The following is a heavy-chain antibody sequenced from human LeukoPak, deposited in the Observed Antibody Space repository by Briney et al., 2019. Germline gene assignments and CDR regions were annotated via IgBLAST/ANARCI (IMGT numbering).Heavy chain of an antibody. V-gene: IGHV4-38-2*01. CDR2: IYHSGST. Sequence: PSETLSLTCAVSGYSISSGYYWGWIRQPPGKGLEWIGSIYHSGSTYYNPSLKSRVTISVDTSKNQFSLKLSSVTAADTAVYYCARSPERWLQLLIDYWGQGTLVIVSS. CDR3: ARSPERWLQLLIDY. J-gene: IGHJ4*02. CDR1: GYSISSGYY. D-gene: IGHD5-24*01.